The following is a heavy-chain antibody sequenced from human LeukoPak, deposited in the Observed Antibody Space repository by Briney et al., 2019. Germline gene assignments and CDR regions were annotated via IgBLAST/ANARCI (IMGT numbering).Heavy chain of an antibody. J-gene: IGHJ4*02. Sequence: ASVKVSCKASGYTFTSYGISWVRQAPGQGLEWMGWINTYNGNTNYAQKLQGRVTMTTDTSTSTAYMELRSLRSDDTAVYYCARYIAGRRYFDYWGQGTLVTVPS. D-gene: IGHD6-6*01. CDR3: ARYIAGRRYFDY. CDR1: GYTFTSYG. V-gene: IGHV1-18*01. CDR2: INTYNGNT.